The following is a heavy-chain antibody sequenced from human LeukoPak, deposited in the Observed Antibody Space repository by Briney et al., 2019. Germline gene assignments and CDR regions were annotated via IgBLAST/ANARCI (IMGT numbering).Heavy chain of an antibody. J-gene: IGHJ4*02. V-gene: IGHV3-7*05. CDR3: ASEWRGVTLSY. CDR2: IKQDGNEK. Sequence: GGSLRLSCAASGFTFSSYWMSWVRQAPGKGLEWVANIKQDGNEKYYVDSVKGRFTISRDNAKNSLYLQMNSLRVEDTAVYHCASEWRGVTLSYWGQGTLITVSS. D-gene: IGHD2-21*02. CDR1: GFTFSSYW.